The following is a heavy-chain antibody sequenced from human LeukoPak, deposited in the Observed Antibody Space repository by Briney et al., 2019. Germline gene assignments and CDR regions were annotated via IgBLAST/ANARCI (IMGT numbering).Heavy chain of an antibody. V-gene: IGHV4-34*01. J-gene: IGHJ6*02. Sequence: SETLSLTCAVYGGSFSGYYWSWIRQPPGKGLEGIGEINHSGSTNYNPSLKSRVTISVDTSKNQFSLKLSSVTAADTAVYYCASVSRGMDVWGQGTTVTVSS. CDR2: INHSGST. CDR3: ASVSRGMDV. CDR1: GGSFSGYY.